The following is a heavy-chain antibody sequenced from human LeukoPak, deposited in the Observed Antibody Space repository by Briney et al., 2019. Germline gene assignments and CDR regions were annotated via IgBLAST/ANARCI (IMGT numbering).Heavy chain of an antibody. CDR1: GFSFSSYN. V-gene: IGHV3-21*01. Sequence: GGSLRLSCAASGFSFSSYNMNWVRLAPGKGLEWVSSISTSNSYIYYADSVKGRFTISRDNAQSSLYLQMNSLTAEDTAVYYCARDRPRYCGRTSCPVDYWGQGILVTVPS. D-gene: IGHD2-2*01. J-gene: IGHJ4*02. CDR2: ISTSNSYI. CDR3: ARDRPRYCGRTSCPVDY.